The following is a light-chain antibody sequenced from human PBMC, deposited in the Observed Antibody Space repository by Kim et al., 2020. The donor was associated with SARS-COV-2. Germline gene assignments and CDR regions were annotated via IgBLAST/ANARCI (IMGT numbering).Light chain of an antibody. CDR1: QGISSY. CDR3: QQYYSYPPA. J-gene: IGKJ4*01. V-gene: IGKV1-8*01. Sequence: ASTGDRVTITCRARQGISSYLAWYQQKPGKAPKLLIYAASTLQSGVPSRFSGSGSGTDFTLTISCLQSEDFATYYCQQYYSYPPAFGGGTKVDIK. CDR2: AAS.